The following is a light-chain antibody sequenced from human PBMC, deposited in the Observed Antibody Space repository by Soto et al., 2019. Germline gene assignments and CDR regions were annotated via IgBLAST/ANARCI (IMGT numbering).Light chain of an antibody. J-gene: IGLJ2*01. V-gene: IGLV2-14*03. CDR3: SSYTTSSLVV. CDR2: DVS. Sequence: QSALTQPASVSGSPGQSITISCTGTSSDVGGDDLVSWYQHHPGKVPKLMIYDVSNRPSGVSNRFSGSKSGNTASLTISGLQAEDEAEYYCSSYTTSSLVVFGGGTKLTVL. CDR1: SSDVGGDDL.